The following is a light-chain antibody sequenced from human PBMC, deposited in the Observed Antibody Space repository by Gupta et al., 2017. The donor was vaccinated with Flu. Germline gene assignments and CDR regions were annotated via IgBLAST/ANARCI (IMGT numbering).Light chain of an antibody. V-gene: IGKV3-20*01. J-gene: IGKJ2*01. CDR2: AAS. CDR3: QHYDGSLYT. CDR1: HSTHSSQ. Sequence: VSTQTPGPPSLPPGEGATLSCRASHSTHSSQLAWYQQKPGQAPRLLIHAASRRATGIPERFSGSGSGTDFTLTISSLEPEDFAVYYCQHYDGSLYTFGQGTRLNIK.